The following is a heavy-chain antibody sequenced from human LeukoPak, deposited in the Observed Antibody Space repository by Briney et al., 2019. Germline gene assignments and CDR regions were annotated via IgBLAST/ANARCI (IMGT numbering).Heavy chain of an antibody. Sequence: GGSLRLSCAASGFTFSSYSMNWVRQAPGKGLEWVSSISSSSSYIYYADSVKGRFTISRDNAKNSLYLQMNSLRAEDTAVYYCARGRMYYDFWSGYSKTINWFDPWGQGTLVTVSS. D-gene: IGHD3-3*01. CDR2: ISSSSSYI. CDR1: GFTFSSYS. J-gene: IGHJ5*02. CDR3: ARGRMYYDFWSGYSKTINWFDP. V-gene: IGHV3-21*01.